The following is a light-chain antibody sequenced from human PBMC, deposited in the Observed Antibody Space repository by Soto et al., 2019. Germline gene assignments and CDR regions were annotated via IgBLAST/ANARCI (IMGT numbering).Light chain of an antibody. J-gene: IGKJ1*01. CDR3: QQTSSSPWT. CDR1: QTISRY. V-gene: IGKV1-39*01. CDR2: GAS. Sequence: DIQMNQSPSSLSASVGDRVTITCRASQTISRYLNWYQQRPGKAPKLLIFGASSLQSGVPSRFSGSGSETDFTLAISSLQPEGSATYYCQQTSSSPWTFGQGTKV.